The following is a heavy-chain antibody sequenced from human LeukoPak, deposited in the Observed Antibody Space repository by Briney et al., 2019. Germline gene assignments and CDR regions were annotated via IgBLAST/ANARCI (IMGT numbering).Heavy chain of an antibody. CDR2: INPSGGST. V-gene: IGHV1-46*01. CDR3: ATGLKYGDRDY. D-gene: IGHD4-17*01. J-gene: IGHJ4*02. Sequence: ASVKVSCKASGYTFTSYYMHWVRQAPGQGLEWMGIINPSGGSTSYAQKFQGRVTMTRNTSISTAYMELSSLRSEDTAVYYCATGLKYGDRDYWGQGTLVTVSS. CDR1: GYTFTSYY.